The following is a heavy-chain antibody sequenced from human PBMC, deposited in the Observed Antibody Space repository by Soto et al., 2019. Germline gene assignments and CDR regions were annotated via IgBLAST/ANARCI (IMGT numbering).Heavy chain of an antibody. V-gene: IGHV3-23*01. Sequence: GGSLRLSCAASGFTFSSYAMSWFRQAPGKGLEWVSAISGSGGSTYYADSVKGRFTISRDNSKNTLYLQMNSLRAEDTAVYYCATVYYDSSGYYLFYFDYWGQGTLVTVSS. J-gene: IGHJ4*02. D-gene: IGHD3-22*01. CDR3: ATVYYDSSGYYLFYFDY. CDR1: GFTFSSYA. CDR2: ISGSGGST.